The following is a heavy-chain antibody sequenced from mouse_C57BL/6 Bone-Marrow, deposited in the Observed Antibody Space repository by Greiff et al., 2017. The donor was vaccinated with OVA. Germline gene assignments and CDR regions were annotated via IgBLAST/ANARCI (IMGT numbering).Heavy chain of an antibody. J-gene: IGHJ2*01. CDR3: ARHSSMITTGDDY. CDR2: INSDGGST. D-gene: IGHD2-4*01. CDR1: EYEFPSHD. Sequence: EVKVEESGGGLVQPGESLKLSCESNEYEFPSHDMSWVRKTPEKRLELVAAINSDGGSTYYPDTMERRFIISRDNTKKTLYLQMSSLRSEDTALYYCARHSSMITTGDDYWGQGTTLTVSS. V-gene: IGHV5-2*03.